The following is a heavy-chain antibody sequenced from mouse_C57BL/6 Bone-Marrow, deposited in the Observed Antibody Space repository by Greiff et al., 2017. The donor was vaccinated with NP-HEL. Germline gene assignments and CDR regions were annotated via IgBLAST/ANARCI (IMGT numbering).Heavy chain of an antibody. V-gene: IGHV1-59*01. J-gene: IGHJ2*01. CDR1: GYTFTSYW. CDR2: IDPSDSYT. CDR3: ARYDYDPHYFDY. Sequence: QVQLQQPGAELVRPGTSVKLSCKASGYTFTSYWMHWVKQRPGQGLEWIGVIDPSDSYTNYNQKFKGKATLTVDTSPITAYMQLSSLTSEDSAVYYCARYDYDPHYFDYWGQGTTLTVSS. D-gene: IGHD2-4*01.